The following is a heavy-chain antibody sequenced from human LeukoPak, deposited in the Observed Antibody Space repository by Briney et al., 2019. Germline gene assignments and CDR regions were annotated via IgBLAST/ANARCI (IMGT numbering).Heavy chain of an antibody. V-gene: IGHV3-48*02. CDR2: ISSYSGTI. Sequence: PGGSLRLSCAASGFTFSSYSMNWVRQAPGKGLEWVSYISSYSGTISYADSVKGRFAISRDNAKNSLYLQMNSLRDEDTAIYYCARFYGVPGGWFDPWGQGTLVTVSS. J-gene: IGHJ5*02. CDR3: ARFYGVPGGWFDP. CDR1: GFTFSSYS. D-gene: IGHD4-17*01.